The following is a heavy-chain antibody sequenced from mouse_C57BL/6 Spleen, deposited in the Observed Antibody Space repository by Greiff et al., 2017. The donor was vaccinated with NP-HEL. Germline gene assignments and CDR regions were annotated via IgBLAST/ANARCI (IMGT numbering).Heavy chain of an antibody. D-gene: IGHD1-1*01. J-gene: IGHJ1*03. CDR1: GYTFTDYY. Sequence: EVQLQQSGPELVKPGASVKISCKASGYTFTDYYMNWVKQSHGKSLEWIGDINPNNGGTSYNQKFKGKATLTVDKSSSTAYMELRSLTSEDSAVYYCARGGYYGSPSYWYFDVWGTGTTVTVSS. CDR3: ARGGYYGSPSYWYFDV. V-gene: IGHV1-26*01. CDR2: INPNNGGT.